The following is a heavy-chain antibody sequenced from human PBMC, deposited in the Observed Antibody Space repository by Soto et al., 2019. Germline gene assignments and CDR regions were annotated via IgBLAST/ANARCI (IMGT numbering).Heavy chain of an antibody. V-gene: IGHV4-34*01. CDR3: STRAYDTNGYYRFDP. D-gene: IGHD3-22*01. Sequence: SETLSLTCAAYGGSFSGHSWTWIRQSPGKGLEWIGDINHSGRVNYSPSLKSRVTISLDTSRNQFSLTLSAVTAADTAMYYCSTRAYDTNGYYRFDPWGQGTLVTVSS. CDR1: GGSFSGHS. CDR2: INHSGRV. J-gene: IGHJ5*01.